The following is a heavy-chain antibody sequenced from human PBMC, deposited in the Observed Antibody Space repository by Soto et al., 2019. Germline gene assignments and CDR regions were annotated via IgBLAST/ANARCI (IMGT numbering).Heavy chain of an antibody. D-gene: IGHD1-26*01. J-gene: IGHJ5*02. V-gene: IGHV1-69*01. Sequence: SYAISWVRQAPGQGLEWMGGIIPIFGTANYAQKFQGRVTITADESTSTAYMELSSLRSEDTAVYYCAREAYSGSYSDWFDPWGQGTLVTVSS. CDR2: IIPIFGTA. CDR3: AREAYSGSYSDWFDP. CDR1: SYA.